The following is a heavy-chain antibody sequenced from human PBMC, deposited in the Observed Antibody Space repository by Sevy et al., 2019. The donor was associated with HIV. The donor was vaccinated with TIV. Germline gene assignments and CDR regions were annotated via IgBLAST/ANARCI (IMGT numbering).Heavy chain of an antibody. V-gene: IGHV1-69*13. CDR3: AGDNWNYNRGSDAWYFDY. D-gene: IGHD1-7*01. Sequence: ASVKVSCKASGGTFSSYAISWVRQAPGQGLEWMGGIIPIFGTANYAQKFQGRVTITADESTSTAYMELSSLRSEDTAVYYCAGDNWNYNRGSDAWYFDYWGQGTLVTVSS. CDR2: IIPIFGTA. CDR1: GGTFSSYA. J-gene: IGHJ4*02.